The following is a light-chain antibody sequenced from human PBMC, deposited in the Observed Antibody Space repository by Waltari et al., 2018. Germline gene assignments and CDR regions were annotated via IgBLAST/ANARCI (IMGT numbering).Light chain of an antibody. J-gene: IGLJ1*01. V-gene: IGLV3-19*01. CDR3: NSRDSSGNHLKV. CDR2: GKN. Sequence: SSELTQDPAVSVALGQTVRSTCQGDSLRSYYASCYQQKPGQAPVLVIYGKNSRPSGIPDRFSGSSSGNTASLTITGAQAEDEADYYCNSRDSSGNHLKVFGTGTKVTVL. CDR1: SLRSYY.